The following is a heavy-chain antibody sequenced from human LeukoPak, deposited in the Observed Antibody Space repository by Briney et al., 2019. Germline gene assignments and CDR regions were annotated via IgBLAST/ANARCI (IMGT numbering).Heavy chain of an antibody. CDR1: GYSISTGYY. J-gene: IGHJ5*02. CDR2: FYHGGST. Sequence: SETLSLTCTVSGYSISTGYYWDWIRQPPGKGLAWIGTFYHGGSTYCNPSLKSRVTISVDTSKNQFSLKLSSVTAADTAVYYCAREIVGYYDSSGYYYPNWFDPWGQGTLVTVSS. CDR3: AREIVGYYDSSGYYYPNWFDP. V-gene: IGHV4-38-2*02. D-gene: IGHD3-22*01.